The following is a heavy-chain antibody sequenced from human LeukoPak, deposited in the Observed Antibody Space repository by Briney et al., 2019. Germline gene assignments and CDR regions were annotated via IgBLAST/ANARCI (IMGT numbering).Heavy chain of an antibody. CDR2: IYSGGST. V-gene: IGHV3-53*01. CDR1: GFTVSSNY. D-gene: IGHD2/OR15-2a*01. CDR3: AKIGGAYTRYFDL. Sequence: GGSLRLSCAASGFTVSSNYMSWVRQAPGKGLEWVSVIYSGGSTYYADSVKGRFTISRDNLENTLYLQMNSLRAEDTAVYYCAKIGGAYTRYFDLWGRGTLVTVSS. J-gene: IGHJ2*01.